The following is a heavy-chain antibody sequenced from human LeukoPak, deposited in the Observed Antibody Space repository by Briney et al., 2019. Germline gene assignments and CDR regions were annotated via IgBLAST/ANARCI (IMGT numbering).Heavy chain of an antibody. V-gene: IGHV3-53*01. CDR3: ARESMGRGEFDY. CDR1: GFTVSSNY. J-gene: IGHJ4*02. D-gene: IGHD3-10*01. Sequence: PGGSLRLSCAASGFTVSSNYMSWVRQAPGKGLEWVSVIYSGGSTYYADSVKGRSTISRDNSKNTLYLQMNSLRAEDTAVYYCARESMGRGEFDYWGQGTLVTVSS. CDR2: IYSGGST.